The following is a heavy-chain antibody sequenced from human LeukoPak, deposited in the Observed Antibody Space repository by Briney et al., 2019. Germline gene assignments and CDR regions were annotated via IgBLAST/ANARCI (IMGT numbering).Heavy chain of an antibody. D-gene: IGHD3-10*01. CDR1: GFNFSSHW. Sequence: GGSLRLSCAASGFNFSSHWMHWVRHAPGKGLVWFSRINSDGSSTSYADSVKGRFTISRDNAKNTLYLQMNSLRDEDTAVYYCARDRAYYYDSGSPGWFDPWGQGTLVTVSS. CDR3: ARDRAYYYDSGSPGWFDP. V-gene: IGHV3-74*01. CDR2: INSDGSST. J-gene: IGHJ5*02.